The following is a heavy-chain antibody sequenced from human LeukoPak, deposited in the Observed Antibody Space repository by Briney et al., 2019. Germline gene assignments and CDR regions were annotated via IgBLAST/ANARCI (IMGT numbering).Heavy chain of an antibody. CDR3: ARDRGDYNHNFDY. Sequence: GGSLRLSCAASGFNFANHAMSWVRQTPGKGLEWVSAISGGGDITYYADSVKGRFTISRDNSKNMLYLHMNSLRAEDTAVYFCARDRGDYNHNFDYWGQGTLVTVSS. J-gene: IGHJ4*02. D-gene: IGHD4-17*01. V-gene: IGHV3-23*01. CDR1: GFNFANHA. CDR2: ISGGGDIT.